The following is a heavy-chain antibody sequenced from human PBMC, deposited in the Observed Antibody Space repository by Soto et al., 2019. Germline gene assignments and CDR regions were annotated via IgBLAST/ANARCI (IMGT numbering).Heavy chain of an antibody. CDR3: ARDPRSFIGCRPLHVFDF. CDR2: INAGNGNT. Sequence: ASEKVSCKASGYTFTSYAMHWVRQAPGQRLEWMGWINAGNGNTKYSQKFQGRVTITRDTSASTAYMELSSLRSEDTAVYYCARDPRSFIGCRPLHVFDFWCQGTLGTGST. CDR1: GYTFTSYA. J-gene: IGHJ4*02. D-gene: IGHD6-19*01. V-gene: IGHV1-3*01.